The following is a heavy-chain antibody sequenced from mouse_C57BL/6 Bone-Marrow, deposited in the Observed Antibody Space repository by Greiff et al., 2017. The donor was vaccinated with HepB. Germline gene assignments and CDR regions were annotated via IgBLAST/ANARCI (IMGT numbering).Heavy chain of an antibody. CDR2: IRLKSDNYAT. J-gene: IGHJ1*03. CDR1: GFTFSNYW. V-gene: IGHV6-3*01. D-gene: IGHD6-1*01. Sequence: EVQGVESGGGLVQPGGSMKLSCVASGFTFSNYWMNWVRQSPEKGLEWVAQIRLKSDNYATHYAESVKGRFTISRDDSKSSVYLQMNNLRAEDTGIYYCTAADWYFDVWGTGTTVTVSS. CDR3: TAADWYFDV.